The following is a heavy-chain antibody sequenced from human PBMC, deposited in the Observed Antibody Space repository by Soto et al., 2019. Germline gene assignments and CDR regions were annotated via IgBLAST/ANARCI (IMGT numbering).Heavy chain of an antibody. CDR1: GYTFTSYG. V-gene: IGHV1-18*01. J-gene: IGHJ3*02. D-gene: IGHD3-22*01. CDR3: ARVFGDDYYDSSGAFDI. CDR2: ISAYNGNT. Sequence: GASVKVSCKTSGYTFTSYGFSWVRQAPGQGLEWMGWISAYNGNTNYAQKLQGRVTMTTDTSTSTAYMELRSLRSDDTAVYYCARVFGDDYYDSSGAFDIWGQGTMVTVSS.